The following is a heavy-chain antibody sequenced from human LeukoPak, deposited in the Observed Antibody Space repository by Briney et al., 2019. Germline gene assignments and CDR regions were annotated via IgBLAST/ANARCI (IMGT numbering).Heavy chain of an antibody. D-gene: IGHD4-17*01. Sequence: PGRSLRLSCAASGFTFSSYGMHWVRQAPGKGLEWVAVIWYDGSNKYYADSVKGRFTISRDNSKNTLYLQMNSLRAEDTAVYYCAKDLDYGDYADDWGQGTLVTVSS. CDR2: IWYDGSNK. CDR3: AKDLDYGDYADD. CDR1: GFTFSSYG. J-gene: IGHJ4*02. V-gene: IGHV3-33*06.